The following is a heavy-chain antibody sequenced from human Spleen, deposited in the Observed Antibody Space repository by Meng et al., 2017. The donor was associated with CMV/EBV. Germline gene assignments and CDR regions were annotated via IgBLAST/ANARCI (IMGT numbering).Heavy chain of an antibody. CDR3: ARGTSYCSSTSCYSWFDP. CDR1: GGTFSSYA. V-gene: IGHV1-8*02. D-gene: IGHD2-2*01. J-gene: IGHJ5*02. CDR2: MNPNSGNT. Sequence: ASVKVSCKASGGTFSSYAISWVRQAPGQGLEWMGWMNPNSGNTGYAQKFQGRVTMTRNTSISTAYMELSSLRSEDTAVYYCARGTSYCSSTSCYSWFDPWGQGTLVTVSS.